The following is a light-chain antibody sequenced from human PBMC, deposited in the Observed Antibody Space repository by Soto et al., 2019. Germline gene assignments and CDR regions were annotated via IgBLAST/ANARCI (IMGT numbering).Light chain of an antibody. J-gene: IGKJ1*01. CDR3: MQALQSWT. CDR1: QSLLHSSGYNY. Sequence: DIVMTQSPLSLPVTPGEPASISCRSSQSLLHSSGYNYLDWYLQKPGQSPQLLIYLGSNRASGVTDRFSGSGSGTDFTLKISRVEAEDVGVYYCMQALQSWTFGQGTKVEIK. V-gene: IGKV2-28*01. CDR2: LGS.